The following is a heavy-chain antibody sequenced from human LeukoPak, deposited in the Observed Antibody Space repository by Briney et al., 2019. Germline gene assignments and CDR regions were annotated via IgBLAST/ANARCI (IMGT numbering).Heavy chain of an antibody. CDR2: ISAYNGNT. CDR1: GYTFTSYG. J-gene: IGHJ4*02. CDR3: ARDYGSGSSPLYYFDY. V-gene: IGHV1-18*01. Sequence: VASVKVSCKASGYTFTSYGISWVRQAPGQGLEWMGWISAYNGNTNYAQKFQGRVTMTRDTSTSTVYMELSSLRSEDTAVYYCARDYGSGSSPLYYFDYWGQGTLVTVSS. D-gene: IGHD3-10*01.